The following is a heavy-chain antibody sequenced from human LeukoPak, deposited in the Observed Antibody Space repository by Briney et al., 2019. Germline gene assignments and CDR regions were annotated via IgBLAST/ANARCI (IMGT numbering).Heavy chain of an antibody. V-gene: IGHV1-69*05. CDR1: GGTFSSYA. CDR2: IIPIFGTA. D-gene: IGHD3-10*01. Sequence: SVKVSCKASGGTFSSYAISWVRQAPGQGLEWMGGIIPIFGTANYAQKFQGRVTITTDVSTSTAYMELSSLRSEDTAVYYCAIGGGSGTIGYYYYYMDVWGKGTTVTVSS. CDR3: AIGGGSGTIGYYYYYMDV. J-gene: IGHJ6*03.